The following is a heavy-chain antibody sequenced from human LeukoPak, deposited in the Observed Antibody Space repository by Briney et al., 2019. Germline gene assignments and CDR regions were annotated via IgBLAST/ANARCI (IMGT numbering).Heavy chain of an antibody. V-gene: IGHV3-23*01. J-gene: IGHJ3*02. CDR3: AKAQYSSSSPDAFDI. CDR2: ISDSGSTA. Sequence: GGSLRLSCGASGFTFSNYAMSWVRQAPGKGLEWVSGISDSGSTAFYADSVKGRFTSSRDNPKSTLYLQMNSLRAEDTAVYYCAKAQYSSSSPDAFDIWGQGTMVTVFS. CDR1: GFTFSNYA. D-gene: IGHD6-6*01.